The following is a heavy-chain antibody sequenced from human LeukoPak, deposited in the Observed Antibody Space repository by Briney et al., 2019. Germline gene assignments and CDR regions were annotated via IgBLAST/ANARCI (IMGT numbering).Heavy chain of an antibody. CDR2: IYSGGST. CDR3: ARVRSLGYCSSTSCYGDFDY. Sequence: GGSLRLSCAASGFTVSSNYMSWVRQAPGRGLEWVSVIYSGGSTYYADSVKGRFTISRDNSKNTLYLQMNSLRAEDTAVYYCARVRSLGYCSSTSCYGDFDYWGQGTLVTVSS. V-gene: IGHV3-53*01. J-gene: IGHJ4*02. D-gene: IGHD2-2*01. CDR1: GFTVSSNY.